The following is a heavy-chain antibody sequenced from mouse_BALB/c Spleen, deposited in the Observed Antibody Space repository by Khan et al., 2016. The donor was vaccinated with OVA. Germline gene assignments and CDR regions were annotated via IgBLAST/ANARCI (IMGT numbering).Heavy chain of an antibody. CDR3: ANPPYFTYVMVY. J-gene: IGHJ4*01. CDR1: GYTFTHYG. V-gene: IGHV9-3-1*01. CDR2: INTYTGEP. Sequence: QIQLVQSGPELKKPGETVKISCKASGYTFTHYGMNWVKQAPGKGLKWMGWINTYTGEPTYADDFKGRFAFSLETSTSTAYLQINNLTTEDTATFLSANPPYFTYVMVYWGQGTSVTVSS. D-gene: IGHD2-10*01.